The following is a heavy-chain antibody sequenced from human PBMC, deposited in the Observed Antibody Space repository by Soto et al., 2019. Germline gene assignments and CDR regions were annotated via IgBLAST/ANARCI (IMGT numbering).Heavy chain of an antibody. J-gene: IGHJ6*02. Sequence: EVQLVESGGNLAQPGGSLRLSCAASGFTFSRSSMNWVRQAPGNGLEWVSSISGGGTSIDYADSVKGRFIISRDNAKNSMYLQMNSLRDEDTAVYYCSSDGRKGQLLSSYNYYGMDVWGQGTTGTVS. CDR2: ISGGGTSI. CDR1: GFTFSRSS. V-gene: IGHV3-48*02. CDR3: SSDGRKGQLLSSYNYYGMDV. D-gene: IGHD2-2*01.